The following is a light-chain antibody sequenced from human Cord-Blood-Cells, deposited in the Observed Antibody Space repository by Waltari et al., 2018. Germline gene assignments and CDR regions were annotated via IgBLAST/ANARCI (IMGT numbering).Light chain of an antibody. V-gene: IGLV2-23*01. J-gene: IGLJ3*02. CDR3: CSYAGSSTWV. CDR1: SSDVGSYNL. CDR2: EGS. Sequence: GQSITISCTGTSSDVGSYNLVSLYQQHPGKAPKLMIYEGSKRPSGVSNRFSGSKSGNTASLTISGLQAEDEADYYCCSYAGSSTWVFGGGTKLTVL.